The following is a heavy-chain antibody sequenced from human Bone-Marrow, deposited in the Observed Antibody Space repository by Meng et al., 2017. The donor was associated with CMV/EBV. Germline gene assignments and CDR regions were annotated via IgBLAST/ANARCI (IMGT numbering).Heavy chain of an antibody. CDR1: GGSFSGYY. Sequence: GSLRLSCAVYGGSFSGYYWSWIRQPPGKGLEWIGEINHSGSTNSNPSLKSRITISIDTSKNQFSLKLSSVTAADTAVYYCARKYSSSSILDAFDIWGQGTMVTVSS. CDR2: INHSGST. V-gene: IGHV4-34*01. CDR3: ARKYSSSSILDAFDI. J-gene: IGHJ3*02. D-gene: IGHD6-6*01.